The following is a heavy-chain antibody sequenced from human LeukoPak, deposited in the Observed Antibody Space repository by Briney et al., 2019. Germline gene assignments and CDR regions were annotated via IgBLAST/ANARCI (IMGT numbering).Heavy chain of an antibody. CDR1: GFTFSSYG. CDR3: AKDDSIGWYYFDY. J-gene: IGHJ4*02. D-gene: IGHD6-19*01. CDR2: IRYDGTNK. V-gene: IGHV3-30*02. Sequence: PGGSLRLSCAASGFTFSSYGMHWVRQAPGKGLEWVAFIRYDGTNKYYGDSVKGRFTISRDNSKNTLYLQLSSLRAEDTALYYCAKDDSIGWYYFDYWGKGTLVTVSA.